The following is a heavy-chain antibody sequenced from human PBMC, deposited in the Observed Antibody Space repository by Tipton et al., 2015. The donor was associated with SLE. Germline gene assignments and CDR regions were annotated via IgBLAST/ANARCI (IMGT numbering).Heavy chain of an antibody. CDR3: ARDPGVVVSGTAVLHP. D-gene: IGHD2-2*01. V-gene: IGHV3-74*01. CDR2: INSVGSST. Sequence: GSLRLSCAASGFTFSSNWMHWVRQGPGKGLVWVSRINSVGSSTSYADSVKGRFTISRDNAKNTLYLEMNSRTAEDTAIYYCARDPGVVVSGTAVLHPWGQGTLVTVSS. CDR1: GFTFSSNW. J-gene: IGHJ5*02.